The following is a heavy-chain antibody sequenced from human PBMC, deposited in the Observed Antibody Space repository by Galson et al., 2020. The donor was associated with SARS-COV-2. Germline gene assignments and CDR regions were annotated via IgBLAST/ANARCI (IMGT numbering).Heavy chain of an antibody. D-gene: IGHD3-3*01. V-gene: IGHV4-59*01. J-gene: IGHJ4*02. CDR1: GGSISSYY. Sequence: SETQSLTCTVSGGSISSYYWSWIRQPPGKGLEWIGYIYYSGSTNYNPSLKSRVTITVDTSKNQFSLKLSSVTAADTAVYYCARAAQTYYDFWSGYYNAPHFDYWGQGTLVAVSS. CDR3: ARAAQTYYDFWSGYYNAPHFDY. CDR2: IYYSGST.